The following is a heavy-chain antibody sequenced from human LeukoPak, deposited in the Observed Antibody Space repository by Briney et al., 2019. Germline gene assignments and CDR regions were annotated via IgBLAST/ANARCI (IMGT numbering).Heavy chain of an antibody. Sequence: GGSLRLSCAASGFTFSRYNMVWVRQAPGKGLEWISYISSTLYSTFYTDSVKGRFTISRNNAKNSLFLQMNGLRAEDTAVYYCARSRLTSFDYWGQGTLVAVSS. V-gene: IGHV3-48*01. J-gene: IGHJ4*02. CDR1: GFTFSRYN. CDR3: ARSRLTSFDY. CDR2: ISSTLYST.